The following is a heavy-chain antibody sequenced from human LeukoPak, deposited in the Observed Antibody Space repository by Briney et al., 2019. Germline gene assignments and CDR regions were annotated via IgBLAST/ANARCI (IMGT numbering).Heavy chain of an antibody. CDR1: GGSIRNHY. Sequence: PSETLSLTCTVPGGSIRNHYWTWIRQPPGKGLEWIAYVYYTGTTYFNPSLKSRVTISVDTSKNQFSLKLSSVTAAGTAIYYCTSWGFDTLTGHGLDYWGQGALVTVSP. CDR2: VYYTGTT. V-gene: IGHV4-59*11. D-gene: IGHD3-9*01. CDR3: TSWGFDTLTGHGLDY. J-gene: IGHJ4*02.